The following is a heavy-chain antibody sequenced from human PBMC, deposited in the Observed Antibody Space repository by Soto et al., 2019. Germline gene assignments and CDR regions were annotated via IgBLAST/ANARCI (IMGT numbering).Heavy chain of an antibody. J-gene: IGHJ3*02. D-gene: IGHD6-13*01. CDR2: INAGNGNT. Sequence: GASVKVSCKASGYTFSNYGIHWVRQAPGQRLEWMGLINAGNGNTKYSQNFQGRVTITRDTSASTVYMDLSSLRSEDTAVYYCARDRYISNLGGLDIWGQGTMVTVSS. CDR1: GYTFSNYG. CDR3: ARDRYISNLGGLDI. V-gene: IGHV1-3*01.